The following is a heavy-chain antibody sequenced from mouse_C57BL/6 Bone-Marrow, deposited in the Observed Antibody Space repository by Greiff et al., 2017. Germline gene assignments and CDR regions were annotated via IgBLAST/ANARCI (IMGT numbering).Heavy chain of an antibody. CDR2: FYPGSGSI. CDR1: GYTFTAYT. V-gene: IGHV1-62-2*01. J-gene: IGHJ3*01. CDR3: ARNRRLTGPLAY. D-gene: IGHD4-1*01. Sequence: QVQLQQSGAELVKPGASVKLSCKASGYTFTAYTIHWVKQKYGKGLEWIGRFYPGSGSIKYNEKFKDKATLTADKSSSTVYMELSRLTSEDSAVYFCARNRRLTGPLAYWGQGTLVTVSA.